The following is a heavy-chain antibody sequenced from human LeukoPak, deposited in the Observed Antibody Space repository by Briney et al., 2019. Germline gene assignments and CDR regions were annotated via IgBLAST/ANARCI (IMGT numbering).Heavy chain of an antibody. J-gene: IGHJ4*02. CDR2: GFYGGSA. CDR1: GASFSSSNDY. D-gene: IGHD2-2*01. CDR3: ARQFATASADTRGYFDF. Sequence: PSETLSLTCTVSGASFSSSNDYWGWIRQAPGKGLEWIGSGFYGGSAHYNPPLKSRATISVDTSKNQLSLKLSSVTAADAAMYYCARQFATASADTRGYFDFWGQGTVVTVSS. V-gene: IGHV4-39*01.